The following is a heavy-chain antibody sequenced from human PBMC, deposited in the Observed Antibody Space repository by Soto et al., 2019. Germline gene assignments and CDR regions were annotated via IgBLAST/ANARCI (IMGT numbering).Heavy chain of an antibody. Sequence: QVQLVQSGAEVKKPGSSVKVSCKASGGTFSSYTISWVRQAPGQGFEWMGEIIPIFGTADYAQKFQGRVKITAENYTRTPYMPLITLKSEEKAVYYCARGDPQTCDHWGQGTQVTVSS. V-gene: IGHV1-69*06. CDR2: IIPIFGTA. CDR3: ARGDPQTCDH. CDR1: GGTFSSYT. J-gene: IGHJ5*02.